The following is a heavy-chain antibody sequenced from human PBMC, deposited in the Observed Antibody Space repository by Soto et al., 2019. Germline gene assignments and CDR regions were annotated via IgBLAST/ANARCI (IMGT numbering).Heavy chain of an antibody. CDR1: GFMFSAYT. V-gene: IGHV3-21*06. CDR2: ISDDSSYI. J-gene: IGHJ1*01. Sequence: PRLSCAASGFMFSAYTMNWVRQAPGKGLEWLSSISDDSSYIDYADSLRGRFTVSRDNARNSLYLQIDSLGVEDTAVYYCATPYYFNHWGPGTLVTVYS. CDR3: ATPYYFNH. D-gene: IGHD3-16*01.